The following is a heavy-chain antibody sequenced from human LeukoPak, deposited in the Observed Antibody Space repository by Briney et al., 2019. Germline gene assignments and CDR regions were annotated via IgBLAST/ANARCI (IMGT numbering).Heavy chain of an antibody. Sequence: ASVKVSCKASGYTFTSYYMHWVRQAPGQGLEWMGWINPNSGGTKYGQKFQGRVTMARDTSISTAYMELSRLRSDDTAVYYCARDREERTYYDFWSGYYTHIPDYWGQGTLVTVSS. J-gene: IGHJ4*02. D-gene: IGHD3-3*01. V-gene: IGHV1-2*02. CDR3: ARDREERTYYDFWSGYYTHIPDY. CDR2: INPNSGGT. CDR1: GYTFTSYY.